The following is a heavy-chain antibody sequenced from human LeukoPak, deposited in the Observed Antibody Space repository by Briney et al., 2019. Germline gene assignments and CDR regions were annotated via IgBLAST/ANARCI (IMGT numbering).Heavy chain of an antibody. CDR2: IYYSGST. D-gene: IGHD3-9*01. J-gene: IGHJ4*02. CDR1: GGSISSYY. V-gene: IGHV4-59*01. Sequence: SETLSLTCTASGGSISSYYWSWIRQPPGKGLEWIGYIYYSGSTNYNPSLKSRVTISVDTSKNQFSLKLSSVTAADTAVYYCARLREPDYDILTGWLFDYWGQGTLVTVSS. CDR3: ARLREPDYDILTGWLFDY.